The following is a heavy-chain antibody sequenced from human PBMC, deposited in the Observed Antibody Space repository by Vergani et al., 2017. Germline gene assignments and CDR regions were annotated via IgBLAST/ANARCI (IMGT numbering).Heavy chain of an antibody. CDR3: ARDYLDFSGSGSPYYFDH. CDR1: GFFFSDYY. J-gene: IGHJ4*02. Sequence: QVQLVESGGGLVKPGGSLRLSCTASGFFFSDYYMSWLRQAPGKGLEWISYIASSDTTVYYADSVKGRFTLSRDNAKNSLYLEMNSLRAEDTAVYYCARDYLDFSGSGSPYYFDHWGQGTQVTVSS. V-gene: IGHV3-11*04. D-gene: IGHD3-10*01. CDR2: IASSDTTV.